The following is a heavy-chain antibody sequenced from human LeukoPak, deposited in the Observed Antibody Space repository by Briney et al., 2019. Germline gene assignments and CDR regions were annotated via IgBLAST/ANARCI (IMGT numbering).Heavy chain of an antibody. V-gene: IGHV3-21*01. CDR1: GFTVSSNY. CDR3: ARREDWVYYFDY. D-gene: IGHD3-9*01. CDR2: ISSSSSYI. J-gene: IGHJ4*02. Sequence: GGSLRLSCAASGFTVSSNYMSWVRQAPRKGLEWVSSISSSSSYIYYADSVKGRFTISRDNAKNSLYLQMNSLRAEDTAVYYCARREDWVYYFDYWGQGTLVTVSS.